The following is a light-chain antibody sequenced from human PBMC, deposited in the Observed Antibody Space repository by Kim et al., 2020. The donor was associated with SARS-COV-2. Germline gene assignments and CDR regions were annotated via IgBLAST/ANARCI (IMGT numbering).Light chain of an antibody. V-gene: IGKV1-16*01. J-gene: IGKJ1*01. CDR2: AAS. Sequence: ASVGDRVTITCRASQDISSNLAWFQQKPGRAPKSLIYAASSLQSGAPSRFSGGGSGTDFTLTISSLQAEDSATYYCHQYSSYPRTFGQGTKVDIK. CDR1: QDISSN. CDR3: HQYSSYPRT.